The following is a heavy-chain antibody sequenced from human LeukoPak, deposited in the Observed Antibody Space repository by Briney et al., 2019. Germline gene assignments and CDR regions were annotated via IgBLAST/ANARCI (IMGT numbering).Heavy chain of an antibody. V-gene: IGHV4-30-2*01. J-gene: IGHJ4*02. D-gene: IGHD6-13*01. CDR1: GGSISSGGYY. CDR2: IYHSGST. Sequence: KASETLSLTCTVSGGSISSGGYYWSWIRQPPGKGLEWIGYIYHSGSTYYNPSLKSRVTISVDRSKNQFSLKLSSVTAADTAVYYCASLGSSSWFFDYWGQGTLVTVSS. CDR3: ASLGSSSWFFDY.